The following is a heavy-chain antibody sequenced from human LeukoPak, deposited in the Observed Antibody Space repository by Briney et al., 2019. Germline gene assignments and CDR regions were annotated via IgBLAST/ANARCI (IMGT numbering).Heavy chain of an antibody. D-gene: IGHD6-19*01. CDR2: ISGSGT. Sequence: GGSLRLSCAASGFTFSRSAMSWVRQAPGKGLEWVSTISGSGTYYADSVNGRFPISRDNSKTKLYLQMNSLRPKATAVYYCSKPPYVSGFVDYWGQGTLVTVSP. J-gene: IGHJ4*02. V-gene: IGHV3-23*01. CDR3: SKPPYVSGFVDY. CDR1: GFTFSRSA.